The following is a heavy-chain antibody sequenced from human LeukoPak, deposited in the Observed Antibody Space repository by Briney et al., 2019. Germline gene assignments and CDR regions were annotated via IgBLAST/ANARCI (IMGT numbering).Heavy chain of an antibody. D-gene: IGHD2-8*02. Sequence: ASVKISCKTSGYTFTNYFLHWVRRAPGQGLEWMGIINPIGGTTTYAEKFQGRVDMTADTSTTTVYMEVISLRPEDTAVYYCAREGWTTGPLFDYWGQGSLVTVSS. J-gene: IGHJ4*02. V-gene: IGHV1-46*01. CDR3: AREGWTTGPLFDY. CDR1: GYTFTNYF. CDR2: INPIGGTT.